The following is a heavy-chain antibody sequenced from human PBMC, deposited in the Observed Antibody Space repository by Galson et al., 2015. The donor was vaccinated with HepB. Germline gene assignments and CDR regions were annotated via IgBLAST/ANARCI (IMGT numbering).Heavy chain of an antibody. CDR1: GFTFSHGW. V-gene: IGHV3-23*01. CDR3: ARKFGYFDY. Sequence: SLRLSCAAGFTFSHGWMSWVRQAPGKGLEWVATISGRGDTTFYADSVKGRFTISRGNSENTLYLQMNSLRVEDTAVYFCARKFGYFDYWGQGALVTVSA. J-gene: IGHJ4*02. CDR2: ISGRGDTT. D-gene: IGHD3-16*01.